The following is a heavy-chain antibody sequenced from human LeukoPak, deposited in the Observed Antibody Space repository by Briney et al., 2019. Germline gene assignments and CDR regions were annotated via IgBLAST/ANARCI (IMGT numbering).Heavy chain of an antibody. V-gene: IGHV3-30*02. CDR3: ARAYYDSSGFRS. D-gene: IGHD3-22*01. J-gene: IGHJ5*02. CDR2: IRYDGSNK. Sequence: GGSLRLSCAASGFTFSSYGMHWVRQAPGKGLEWVAFIRYDGSNKYYADSVKGRFTISRDNAKNSLYLQMNSLRAEDTALYYCARAYYDSSGFRSWGQGTLVTVSS. CDR1: GFTFSSYG.